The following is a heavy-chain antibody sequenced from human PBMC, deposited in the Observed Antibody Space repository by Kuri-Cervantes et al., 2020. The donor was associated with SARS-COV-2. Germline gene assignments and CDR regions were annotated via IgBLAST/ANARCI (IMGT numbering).Heavy chain of an antibody. CDR3: TRLRGFGPLLHGFDV. D-gene: IGHD6-25*01. V-gene: IGHV3-49*03. Sequence: GGSLRLSCSASGFTFGDHAMSWFRQAPGKGLEWVGFIRSNSHGGAAESAASVKGRFTISRDDSKSIAYLQMNSLKTEDTAVYYCTRLRGFGPLLHGFDVWGQGTTVTVSS. CDR2: IRSNSHGGAA. J-gene: IGHJ6*02. CDR1: GFTFGDHA.